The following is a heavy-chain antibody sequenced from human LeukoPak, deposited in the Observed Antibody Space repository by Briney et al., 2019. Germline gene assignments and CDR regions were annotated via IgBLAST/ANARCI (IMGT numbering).Heavy chain of an antibody. Sequence: SETLSLTCAVYGDSFSGFYWSWIRQPPGKGLEWIGEINHSGSTNYNPSLKSRVTISADTSKNQFSLSLSSVTAADTAMYYCARGPLGYCSSSSCHGPDYWGQGTLVNVSS. D-gene: IGHD2-2*01. CDR3: ARGPLGYCSSSSCHGPDY. V-gene: IGHV4-34*01. J-gene: IGHJ4*02. CDR2: INHSGST. CDR1: GDSFSGFY.